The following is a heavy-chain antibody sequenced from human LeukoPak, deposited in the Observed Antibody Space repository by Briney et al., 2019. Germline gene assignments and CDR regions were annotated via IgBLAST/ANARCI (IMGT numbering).Heavy chain of an antibody. CDR1: GGSISTYY. V-gene: IGHV4-4*07. CDR3: AREGGQWPAYYYYMDV. D-gene: IGHD6-19*01. Sequence: SETLSLTCTVSGGSISTYYWSWIRQPAGKGVEWIGRIYTSGSTDYNPSLRSRVTMSVDTSKNQFSLKMKSVTAADTAVYYCAREGGQWPAYYYYMDVWGKGTTVTVSS. J-gene: IGHJ6*03. CDR2: IYTSGST.